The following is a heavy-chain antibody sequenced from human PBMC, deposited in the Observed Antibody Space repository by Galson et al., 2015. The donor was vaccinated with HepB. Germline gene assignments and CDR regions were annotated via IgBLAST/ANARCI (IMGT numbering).Heavy chain of an antibody. CDR1: GYSFSNYG. V-gene: IGHV1-18*01. CDR3: ARVGGTPGPRYCSSTSCYTFDY. Sequence: SVKVSCKASGYSFSNYGFSWVRQAPGQGLEWMGWISAFNGDTNYAQKFQGRVTMTTDTSTSIAYMELRSLRSDDTAVYYCARVGGTPGPRYCSSTSCYTFDYWGQGTLVTVSS. J-gene: IGHJ4*02. D-gene: IGHD2-2*02. CDR2: ISAFNGDT.